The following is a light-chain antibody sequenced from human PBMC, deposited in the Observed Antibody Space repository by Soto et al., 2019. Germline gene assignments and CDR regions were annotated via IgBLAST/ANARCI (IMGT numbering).Light chain of an antibody. CDR3: SSYTSTMTNV. V-gene: IGLV2-14*03. CDR2: DVV. Sequence: QSALTQPASVSGSPGQSITISCTGTSSDVGGFNSVSWYQLRPGTAPKLILYDVVDRPSGVSYRFSGSNSGNTASLTISGLQAADEADYFCSSYTSTMTNVFGSGTKLTVL. J-gene: IGLJ1*01. CDR1: SSDVGGFNS.